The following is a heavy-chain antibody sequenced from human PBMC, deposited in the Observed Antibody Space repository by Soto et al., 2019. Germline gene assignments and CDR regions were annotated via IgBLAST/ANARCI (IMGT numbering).Heavy chain of an antibody. V-gene: IGHV1-69*12. CDR2: IIPIFGTA. D-gene: IGHD3-3*01. CDR3: ARQVTILNPFDY. J-gene: IGHJ4*02. Sequence: QVQLVQSGAEVKKPGSSVKVSCKASGGTFSTYVISWVRQAPGQGLEWMGGIIPIFGTANYAQKFQGRVTISADEATSTADMELSSLRSEDTAVYYCARQVTILNPFDYWGQGTLVTVSS. CDR1: GGTFSTYV.